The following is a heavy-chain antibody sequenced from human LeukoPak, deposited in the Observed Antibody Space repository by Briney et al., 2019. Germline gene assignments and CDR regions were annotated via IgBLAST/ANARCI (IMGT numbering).Heavy chain of an antibody. D-gene: IGHD3-10*01. J-gene: IGHJ4*02. V-gene: IGHV1-3*01. CDR2: INAGNGNT. CDR1: GYTFTSYA. Sequence: ASVKVSCKASGYTFTSYAMHWVRQAPGQRLEWMGWINAGNGNTKYSQEFQDRVTMTRDTSTSTVYMELSSLRSEDTAVYYCATYTQSGAQGVSDYWGQGTLVTVSS. CDR3: ATYTQSGAQGVSDY.